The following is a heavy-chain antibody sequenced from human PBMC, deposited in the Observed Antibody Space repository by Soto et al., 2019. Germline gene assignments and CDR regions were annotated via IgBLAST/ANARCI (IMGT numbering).Heavy chain of an antibody. V-gene: IGHV5-10-1*01. Sequence: LGESLKISCNGSGYSFAGYWITWVRQKPGKGLEWMGRIDPSDSQTYYSPSFRGHVTISVTKSITTVFLQWSSLRASDIAMYYCARQIYDSDTGPNFQYHFDSWGQGTQVTVYS. J-gene: IGHJ4*02. CDR3: ARQIYDSDTGPNFQYHFDS. CDR1: GYSFAGYW. CDR2: IDPSDSQT. D-gene: IGHD3-22*01.